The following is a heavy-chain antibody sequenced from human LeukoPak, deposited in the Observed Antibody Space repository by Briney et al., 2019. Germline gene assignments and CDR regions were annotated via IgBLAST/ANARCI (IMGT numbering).Heavy chain of an antibody. Sequence: SETLFLTCAVYGGSFSGYYWSWIRQPPGKGLEWIREINHSGSTNYNPSLKSRVTISVDTSKNQFSLKLSSVTAADTAVYYCARGLSNYYDSSGYYYAYWGQGTLVTVSS. V-gene: IGHV4-34*01. J-gene: IGHJ4*02. CDR1: GGSFSGYY. CDR3: ARGLSNYYDSSGYYYAY. D-gene: IGHD3-22*01. CDR2: INHSGST.